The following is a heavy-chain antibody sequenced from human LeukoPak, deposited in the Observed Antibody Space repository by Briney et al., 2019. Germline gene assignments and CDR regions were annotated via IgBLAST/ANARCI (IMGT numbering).Heavy chain of an antibody. Sequence: PSETLSLTCTVSGGSISPYHWSWIRQPPGKGLEWIGYIYYSGSTNYNPSLKSRVTISVDTSKNQFSLRLSSVTAADTAVYYCARHYSSDPFDYWGQGTLVTVSS. D-gene: IGHD6-19*01. J-gene: IGHJ4*02. CDR1: GGSISPYH. CDR2: IYYSGST. V-gene: IGHV4-59*01. CDR3: ARHYSSDPFDY.